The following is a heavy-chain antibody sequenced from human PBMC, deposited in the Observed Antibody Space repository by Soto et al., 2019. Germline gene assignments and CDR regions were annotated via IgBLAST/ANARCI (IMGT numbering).Heavy chain of an antibody. CDR2: IYHSGST. J-gene: IGHJ4*02. CDR1: GYYISSGYY. D-gene: IGHD3-16*01. Sequence: SETLSLTCAVSGYYISSGYYWAWIRQPPGKGLGWIGNIYHSGSTYYNPSLNSRVTMSVDTSKNQFSLSLRSATAADTAIYYCVRRGGTYPDHGGQGALATVSS. V-gene: IGHV4-38-2*01. CDR3: VRRGGTYPDH.